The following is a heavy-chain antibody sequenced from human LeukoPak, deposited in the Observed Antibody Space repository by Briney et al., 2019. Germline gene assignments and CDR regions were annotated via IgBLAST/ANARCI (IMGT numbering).Heavy chain of an antibody. CDR1: GFTFSSYS. J-gene: IGHJ4*02. CDR3: ARGHTSSGWYVREAFDY. Sequence: GGSLRLSCAASGFTFSSYSMNWVRQAPGKGLEWVSSISSSSSYIYYADSVKGRFTISRDNAKNSLYLQMNSLRAEDTAVYYCARGHTSSGWYVREAFDYWGQGTLVTVSS. CDR2: ISSSSSYI. D-gene: IGHD6-19*01. V-gene: IGHV3-21*01.